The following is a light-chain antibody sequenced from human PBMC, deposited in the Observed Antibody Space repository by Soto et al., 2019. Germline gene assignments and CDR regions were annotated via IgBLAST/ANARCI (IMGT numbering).Light chain of an antibody. J-gene: IGKJ2*01. CDR1: PSINSE. CDR2: GAS. V-gene: IGKV3-15*01. CDR3: QQGHNWPLT. Sequence: EIVMTQSPATLSLSPGERAALSCRASPSINSELAWYQQKPGQPPRLLLSGASTRATGVPARFTGSESGSEFTLTISGLQSEDFAVYYGQQGHNWPLTFGQGTRLEI.